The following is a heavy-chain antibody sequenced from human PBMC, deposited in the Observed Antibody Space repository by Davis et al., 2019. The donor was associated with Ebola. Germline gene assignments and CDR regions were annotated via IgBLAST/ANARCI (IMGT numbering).Heavy chain of an antibody. Sequence: GESLKISCAASGFTFSSYAMHWVRQAPGKGLEWVAVISYDGSNKYYADSVKGRFTISRENSKNTLYLQMDSLRAEDTAVYFCARASSYNYYRSGYYGGADYWGLGTLVTVSS. CDR3: ARASSYNYYRSGYYGGADY. V-gene: IGHV3-30-3*01. D-gene: IGHD3-22*01. J-gene: IGHJ4*02. CDR1: GFTFSSYA. CDR2: ISYDGSNK.